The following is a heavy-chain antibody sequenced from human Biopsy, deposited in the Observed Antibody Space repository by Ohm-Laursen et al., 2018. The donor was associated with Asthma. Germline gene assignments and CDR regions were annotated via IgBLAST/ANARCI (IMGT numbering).Heavy chain of an antibody. J-gene: IGHJ4*02. D-gene: IGHD1-26*01. V-gene: IGHV3-7*01. CDR1: GFTFGDYW. CDR2: IKHDGSEK. Sequence: GSLRLSCAAPGFTFGDYWMSWVRQVPGKGLEWVANIKHDGSEKNHVDSLKGRFTISRDNAKNSLYLQMNSLRPEDTAVYYCAKELFPGWELRRGPDSWGQGTLVTVSS. CDR3: AKELFPGWELRRGPDS.